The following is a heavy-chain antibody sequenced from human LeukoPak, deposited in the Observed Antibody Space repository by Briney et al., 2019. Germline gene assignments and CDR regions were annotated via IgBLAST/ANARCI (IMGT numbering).Heavy chain of an antibody. D-gene: IGHD3-10*01. Sequence: GESLKISCKGSGYSFATYWIGWVRQMPGKGLEWMGVIYPGDSDTRYSPSFQGQVTISADKSISTAYLQWSSLKASDTAMYYCARHYGSGSYSHYYYYGMDVWGQGTTVTVSS. V-gene: IGHV5-51*01. J-gene: IGHJ6*02. CDR1: GYSFATYW. CDR2: IYPGDSDT. CDR3: ARHYGSGSYSHYYYYGMDV.